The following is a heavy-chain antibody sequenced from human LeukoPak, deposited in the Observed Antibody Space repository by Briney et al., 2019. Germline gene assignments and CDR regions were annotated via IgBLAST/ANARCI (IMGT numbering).Heavy chain of an antibody. D-gene: IGHD4-17*01. J-gene: IGHJ4*02. CDR1: GASISSGPYY. CDR2: IFYSGST. V-gene: IGHV4-39*07. CDR3: ARSMTTVTPFDY. Sequence: PSETLSLTCTVSGASISSGPYYWGWIRQPPGEGLEWIGHIFYSGSTSYNPSLKSRVSISVDTSKNQFSLKLSSVTAADTAVYYCARSMTTVTPFDYWGQGTLVTVSS.